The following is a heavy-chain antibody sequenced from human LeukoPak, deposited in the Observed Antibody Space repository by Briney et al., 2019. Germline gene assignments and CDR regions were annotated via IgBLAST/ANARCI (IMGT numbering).Heavy chain of an antibody. CDR1: GGSISSYY. CDR3: ARVAYSSSWYFFDY. D-gene: IGHD6-13*01. V-gene: IGHV4-4*07. J-gene: IGHJ4*02. Sequence: SETLSLTCTVSGGSISSYYWSWIRQPAGKGLEWIGRIYTSGSTNYNPSLKSRVTMSVDVSKNQFSLKLSSVTAADTAVYYCARVAYSSSWYFFDYWGQGTLVTVSS. CDR2: IYTSGST.